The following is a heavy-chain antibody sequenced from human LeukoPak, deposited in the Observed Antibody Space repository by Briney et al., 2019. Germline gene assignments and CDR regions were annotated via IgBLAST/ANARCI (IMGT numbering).Heavy chain of an antibody. J-gene: IGHJ4*02. CDR3: AKAVAADDYFDY. CDR2: VSGSGRTT. Sequence: PGGSLRLSCTASGFTFPDFSMIWVRQAPGKGLEWVSAVSGSGRTTYYADSVKGRFTISRDNSKNTLYLQMNSLRAEDTAVYYCAKAVAADDYFDYWGQGTLVTVPS. CDR1: GFTFPDFS. D-gene: IGHD6-13*01. V-gene: IGHV3-23*01.